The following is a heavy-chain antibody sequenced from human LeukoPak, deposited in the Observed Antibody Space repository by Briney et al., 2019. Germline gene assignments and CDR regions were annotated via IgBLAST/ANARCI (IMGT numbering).Heavy chain of an antibody. CDR3: ARGPGYYYYYYGMDV. CDR2: MNPNSGNT. D-gene: IGHD3-10*01. CDR1: GYTFTSYD. Sequence: ASVKVSCKASGYTFTSYDINWLRQATGQGLEWMGWMNPNSGNTGYAQKFQGRVTMTRNTSISTAYMELSSLRSEDTAVYYCARGPGYYYYYYGMDVWGQGTTVTVSS. V-gene: IGHV1-8*01. J-gene: IGHJ6*02.